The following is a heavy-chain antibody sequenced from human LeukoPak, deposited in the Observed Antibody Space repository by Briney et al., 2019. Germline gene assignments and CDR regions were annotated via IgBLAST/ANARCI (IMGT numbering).Heavy chain of an antibody. D-gene: IGHD5-12*01. J-gene: IGHJ3*02. Sequence: PSETLSLTCTVSGGSISSYYWSWIRRPPGEGLEWIGYIYYSGSTNYNPSLKSRVTISVDTSKNQFSLKLSSVTAADTAVYYCAHSGYDFGAFDIWGQGTMVTDSS. V-gene: IGHV4-59*08. CDR2: IYYSGST. CDR3: AHSGYDFGAFDI. CDR1: GGSISSYY.